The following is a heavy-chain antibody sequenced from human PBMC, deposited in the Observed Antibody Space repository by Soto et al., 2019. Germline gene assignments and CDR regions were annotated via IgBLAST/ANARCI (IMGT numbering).Heavy chain of an antibody. J-gene: IGHJ6*02. CDR2: IYYSGST. V-gene: IGHV4-31*03. CDR3: ARVWGGDCHYGMDV. D-gene: IGHD2-21*02. Sequence: QVQLQESGPGLVKPSQTLSLTCTVSGGSISSGGYYWSWIRQHPGKGLEWIGYIYYSGSTYYNPSLESRVTISVDTSKNQFSLQLSSVTAADTAVYYCARVWGGDCHYGMDVWGQGTTVTVSS. CDR1: GGSISSGGYY.